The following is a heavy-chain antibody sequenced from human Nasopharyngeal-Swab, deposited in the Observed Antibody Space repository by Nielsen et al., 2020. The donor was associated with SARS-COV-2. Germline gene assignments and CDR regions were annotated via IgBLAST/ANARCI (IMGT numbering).Heavy chain of an antibody. CDR3: ARGRDIVVVPAAGVAFDY. D-gene: IGHD2-2*01. CDR1: GGSFSGYY. CDR2: INHSGGT. Sequence: GSLRLSCAVYGGSFSGYYWSWIRQPPGKGLEWIGEINHSGGTNYNPSLKSRVTISVDTSKNQFSLKLSSVTAADTAVYYCARGRDIVVVPAAGVAFDYWGQGTLVTVSS. J-gene: IGHJ4*02. V-gene: IGHV4-34*01.